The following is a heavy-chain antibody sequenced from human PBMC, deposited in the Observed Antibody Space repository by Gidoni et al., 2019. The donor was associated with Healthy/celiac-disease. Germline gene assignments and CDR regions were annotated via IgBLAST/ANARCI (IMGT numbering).Heavy chain of an antibody. V-gene: IGHV3-15*01. J-gene: IGHJ4*02. Sequence: EVQLVESGGGLVKPGGSLRLSCAASGFTFSNAWMSWVRQAPGKGLEGVGRIKIKTDGGTTDYAAPVKGRFTISRDDSKNTLYLQMNSLKTEDTAVYYCTTEVMITFGGVIVMGYWGQGTLVTVSS. CDR2: IKIKTDGGTT. CDR1: GFTFSNAW. CDR3: TTEVMITFGGVIVMGY. D-gene: IGHD3-16*02.